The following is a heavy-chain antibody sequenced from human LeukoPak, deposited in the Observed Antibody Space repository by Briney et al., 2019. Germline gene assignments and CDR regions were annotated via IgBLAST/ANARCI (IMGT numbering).Heavy chain of an antibody. V-gene: IGHV3-66*01. CDR1: GFTVSSNY. Sequence: PEGSLRLSCAASGFTVSSNYMSWVRQAPGKGLEWVSVIYSGGSTYYADSVKGRFTISRDNSKNTLYLQMNSLRAEDTAVYYCARDRHDILTGYYIGWFDPWGQGTLVTVSS. CDR2: IYSGGST. CDR3: ARDRHDILTGYYIGWFDP. D-gene: IGHD3-9*01. J-gene: IGHJ5*02.